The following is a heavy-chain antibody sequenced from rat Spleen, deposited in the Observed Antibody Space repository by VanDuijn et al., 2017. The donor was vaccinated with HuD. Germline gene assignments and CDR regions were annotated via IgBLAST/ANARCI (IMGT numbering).Heavy chain of an antibody. CDR1: GFNFTDYW. J-gene: IGHJ2*01. CDR3: VRESAGVDF. V-gene: IGHV4-2*01. Sequence: EVKLVESGGGLVQPGRSLKLSCAASGFNFTDYWMGWVRQAPGKGLEWIGEINQDSRAIKYSPSLKDKFTIYRDNGQSTLYLQMNKVGSEDTAIYYCVRESAGVDFWGQGVMVTVTS. D-gene: IGHD1-4*01. CDR2: INQDSRAI.